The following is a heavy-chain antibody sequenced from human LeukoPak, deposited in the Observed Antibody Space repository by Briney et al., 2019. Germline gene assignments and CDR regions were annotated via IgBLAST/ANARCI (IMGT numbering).Heavy chain of an antibody. D-gene: IGHD3-10*01. CDR1: GYSFTSYW. CDR3: ARQTTGWFGELLYTNWFDP. Sequence: GESLKISCKGSGYSFTSYWIGWVRQMPGKGLEWMGIIYPGDSDTRYSSSFQGQVTISADKSISTAYLQWSSLKASDTAMYYCARQTTGWFGELLYTNWFDPWGQGTLVTVSS. J-gene: IGHJ5*02. V-gene: IGHV5-51*01. CDR2: IYPGDSDT.